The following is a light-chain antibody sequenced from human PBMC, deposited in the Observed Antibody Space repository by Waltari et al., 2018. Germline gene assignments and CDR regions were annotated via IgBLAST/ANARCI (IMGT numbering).Light chain of an antibody. V-gene: IGKV3-20*01. CDR3: QQYDGSVVT. CDR1: QYITGSW. Sequence: EIVLTQSPGTLSLSPGARVTLSSRASQYITGSWMTWYHQKPGQAPRLLIYAASTRAPGVPDRFSGSGSGTDFTLTISRLEPEDSALYYCQQYDGSVVTFGGGTKVEIK. CDR2: AAS. J-gene: IGKJ4*01.